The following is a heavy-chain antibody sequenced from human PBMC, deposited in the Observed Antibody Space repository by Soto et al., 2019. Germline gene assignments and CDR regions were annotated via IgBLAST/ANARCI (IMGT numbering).Heavy chain of an antibody. CDR3: AGDRPLLWFRQLSRDYSYYYGMDV. V-gene: IGHV4-59*01. Sequence: QVQLQESGPGLVKPSETLSLTCTVSGGSISSYYWSWIRQPPGKGLEWIGYTYYSGSTNYNPSLKGPGIISGDTSKNPFPLKPRSVAAADTAVYYCAGDRPLLWFRQLSRDYSYYYGMDVWGQGTTVTVSS. D-gene: IGHD3-10*01. CDR2: TYYSGST. CDR1: GGSISSYY. J-gene: IGHJ6*02.